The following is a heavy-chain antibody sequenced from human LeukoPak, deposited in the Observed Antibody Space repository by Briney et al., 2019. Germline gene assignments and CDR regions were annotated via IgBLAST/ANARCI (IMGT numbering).Heavy chain of an antibody. J-gene: IGHJ4*02. V-gene: IGHV4-59*12. CDR1: GGSISSYY. CDR2: IYYSGST. CDR3: ARESITIFGALDY. D-gene: IGHD3-3*01. Sequence: SETLSLTCTVSGGSISSYYWSWIRQPPGKGLEWIGYIYYSGSTNYNPSLKSRVTISVDTSENQFSLKLSSVTAADTAVYYCARESITIFGALDYWGQGTLVTVSS.